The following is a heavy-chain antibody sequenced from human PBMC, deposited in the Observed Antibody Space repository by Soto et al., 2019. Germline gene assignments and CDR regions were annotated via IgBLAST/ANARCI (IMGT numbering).Heavy chain of an antibody. Sequence: GASVKVSCKASGYTFTSYYMHCERQTPGQGLEKMGIINPSESSTSHAQKFQGSVSMISDTSTSTVYVELSSLRSEDTAVYYCSRDPGAGFVFWGGYYAAHYYYYYYMDVWGKGTTVTVSS. CDR3: SRDPGAGFVFWGGYYAAHYYYYYYMDV. D-gene: IGHD3-3*01. J-gene: IGHJ6*03. CDR2: INPSESST. V-gene: IGHV1-46*03. CDR1: GYTFTSYY.